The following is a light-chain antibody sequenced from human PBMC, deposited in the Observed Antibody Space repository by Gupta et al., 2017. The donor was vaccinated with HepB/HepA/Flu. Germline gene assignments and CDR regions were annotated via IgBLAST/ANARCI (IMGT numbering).Light chain of an antibody. CDR1: QSVSRY. Sequence: IVLTQSPATLSLSPGERATLSCRASQSVSRYLTWYQQRPGQAPRLLIYDASKRATGIAVRFSGGGSGTDGTLTIWGLEPEDFAVYYCQQRRTGPYTFGQGTRVEIK. V-gene: IGKV3-11*01. CDR3: QQRRTGPYT. J-gene: IGKJ2*01. CDR2: DAS.